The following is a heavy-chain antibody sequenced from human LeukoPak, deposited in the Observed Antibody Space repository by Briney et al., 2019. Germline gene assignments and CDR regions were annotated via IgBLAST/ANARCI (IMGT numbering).Heavy chain of an antibody. CDR2: INSNGDEI. D-gene: IGHD6-6*01. V-gene: IGHV3-23*01. Sequence: GGSLRLSCAASGFTFSTYAMTWVRQAPGKGLEWVAGINSNGDEIYYADSVRGRFTISRDKSNNALYLQMDSLRAEGTAVYYCANWIGSSSRDYWGQGTLVTVSS. CDR1: GFTFSTYA. CDR3: ANWIGSSSRDY. J-gene: IGHJ4*02.